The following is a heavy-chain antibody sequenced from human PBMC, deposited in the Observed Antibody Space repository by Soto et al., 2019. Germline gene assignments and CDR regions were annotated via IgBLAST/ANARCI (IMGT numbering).Heavy chain of an antibody. CDR1: GGTFSSYA. CDR2: IIPILGTA. Sequence: SVKVSCKASGGTFSSYAISWVRQAPGQGLEWMGGIIPILGTANYAQKFQGRVTITADEYTSTAYMELSSLRSEDTAVYYCARAGSIAVAGTPYGMDVWGQGTTVTVSS. V-gene: IGHV1-69*13. J-gene: IGHJ6*02. D-gene: IGHD6-19*01. CDR3: ARAGSIAVAGTPYGMDV.